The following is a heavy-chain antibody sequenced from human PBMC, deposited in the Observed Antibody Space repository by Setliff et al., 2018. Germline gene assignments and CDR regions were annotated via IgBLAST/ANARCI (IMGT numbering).Heavy chain of an antibody. Sequence: LRLSCAGSGFTFSSYTMNWVRQAPGKGLEWVSSIISSGSHIYYADSVKGRFTNSRDNAKNSLYLQMNSLRADDTAVYYCTRDYGFCSGGSCSYYGMDVWGQGTTVTVSS. V-gene: IGHV3-21*01. D-gene: IGHD2-15*01. CDR3: TRDYGFCSGGSCSYYGMDV. CDR1: GFTFSSYT. J-gene: IGHJ6*02. CDR2: IISSGSHI.